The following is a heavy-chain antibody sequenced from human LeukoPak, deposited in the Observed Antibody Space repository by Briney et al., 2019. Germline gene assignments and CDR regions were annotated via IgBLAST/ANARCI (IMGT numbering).Heavy chain of an antibody. CDR2: IYTSGST. V-gene: IGHV4-61*02. CDR3: ARVRTSGRAEYFQH. Sequence: SQTLSLTCTVSGGSISSGGYYWSWIRQHPGKGLEWIGRIYTSGSTNYNPSLKSRVTMSVDTSKNQFSLKLSSVTAADTAVYYCARVRTSGRAEYFQHWGQGTLVTVSS. CDR1: GGSISSGGYY. D-gene: IGHD2-15*01. J-gene: IGHJ1*01.